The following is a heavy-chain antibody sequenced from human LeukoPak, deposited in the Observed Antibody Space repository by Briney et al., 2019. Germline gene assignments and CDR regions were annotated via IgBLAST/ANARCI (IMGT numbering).Heavy chain of an antibody. V-gene: IGHV1-2*04. D-gene: IGHD1-1*01. CDR2: INANIGGT. CDR3: ARDRSTTGTGWGTDV. Sequence: GLEWMGWINANIGGTNYSLKFKGWVTLTRDTSISTAYMELSRLTSDDTAVYYCARDRSTTGTGWGTDVWGKGTTVTVSS. J-gene: IGHJ6*04.